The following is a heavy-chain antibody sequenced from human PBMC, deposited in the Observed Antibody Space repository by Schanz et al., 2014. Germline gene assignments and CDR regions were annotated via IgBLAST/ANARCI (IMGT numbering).Heavy chain of an antibody. CDR2: ISYDGSNK. D-gene: IGHD2-2*01. V-gene: IGHV3-30-3*02. CDR1: GFIFSSYA. J-gene: IGHJ4*02. CDR3: AKDSTHIDIVLVPTAIDY. Sequence: QVQLVESGGGVVQPGRSLRLSCAASGFIFSSYAMHWVRQAPGKGLEWVAVISYDGSNKYYADSVKGRFTISRDNSKNTLYLHMNTLRSEDTAVYYCAKDSTHIDIVLVPTAIDYWGQGTLVTVSS.